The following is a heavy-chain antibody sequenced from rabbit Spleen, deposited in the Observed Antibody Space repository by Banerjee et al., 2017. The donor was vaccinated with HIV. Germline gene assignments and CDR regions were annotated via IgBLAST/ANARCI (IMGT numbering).Heavy chain of an antibody. CDR3: ARAPYYTDGFTAYIPTLHFDL. CDR2: IVAYSGDST. J-gene: IGHJ4*01. V-gene: IGHV1S45*01. Sequence: QDQVEESGGDLVKPEGSLTLTCKVSGFTINRFGMCWVRQAPGMGLEWIACIVAYSGDSTYYATWAKGRFTITKTSSTTVTLQMSSLTAADTATYFCARAPYYTDGFTAYIPTLHFDLWGPGTLVTVS. D-gene: IGHD6-1*01. CDR1: GFTINRFG.